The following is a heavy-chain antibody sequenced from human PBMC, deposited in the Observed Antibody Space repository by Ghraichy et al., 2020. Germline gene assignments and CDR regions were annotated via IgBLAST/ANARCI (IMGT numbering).Heavy chain of an antibody. CDR2: ISSNGGST. Sequence: GGSLRLSCSASGFTFSSYAMHWVRQAPGKGLEYVSAISSNGGSTYYADSVKGRFTISRDNSKNTLYLQMSSLRAEDTAVYYCVKDLGYFDWPGYYYYYGMDVWGQGTTVTVSS. CDR3: VKDLGYFDWPGYYYYYGMDV. CDR1: GFTFSSYA. V-gene: IGHV3-64D*06. D-gene: IGHD3-9*01. J-gene: IGHJ6*02.